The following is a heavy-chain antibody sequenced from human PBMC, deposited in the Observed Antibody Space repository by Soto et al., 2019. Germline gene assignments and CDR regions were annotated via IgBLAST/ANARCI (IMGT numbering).Heavy chain of an antibody. V-gene: IGHV1-2*02. Sequence: NRAWKGVGYGLSVDLVGWVRQAPGQGLEWMGWINPNSGGTNYAQKFKGRVTMTRDTSISTAYMELSRLRSDDTAVYYCARDQSHAFDIRGQAPIVT. J-gene: IGHJ3*02. CDR3: ARDQSHAFDI. CDR1: GYGLSVDL. CDR2: INPNSGGT.